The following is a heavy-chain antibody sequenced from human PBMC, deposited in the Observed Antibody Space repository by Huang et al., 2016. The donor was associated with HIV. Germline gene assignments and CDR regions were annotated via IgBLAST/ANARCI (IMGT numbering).Heavy chain of an antibody. D-gene: IGHD6-6*01. J-gene: IGHJ6*02. CDR2: ISHDGSA. Sequence: QVRLHQWGAGLLKPSETLSLTCAVYGGSFSLYSWNWIRQPPGKGLQWIGEISHDGSANYDPSLKSRLTMSVDTSKKQFSLILTSLTAGDSAVYYCARGGRIAARNYYGMDVWGQGTTVTVSS. V-gene: IGHV4-34*01. CDR3: ARGGRIAARNYYGMDV. CDR1: GGSFSLYS.